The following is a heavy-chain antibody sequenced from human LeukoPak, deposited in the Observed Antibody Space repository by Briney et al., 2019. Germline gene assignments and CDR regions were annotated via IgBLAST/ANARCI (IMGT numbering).Heavy chain of an antibody. V-gene: IGHV4-39*01. Sequence: SETLSLTCTVSGGSISSSSYYWGWIRQPPGKGQEWIGSIYYSGSTYYNPSLKSRVTISVDTSKNQFSLKLSSVTAADTAVYYCARRSSSSYNWFDPWGQGTLVTVSS. D-gene: IGHD6-13*01. CDR3: ARRSSSSYNWFDP. CDR2: IYYSGST. J-gene: IGHJ5*02. CDR1: GGSISSSSYY.